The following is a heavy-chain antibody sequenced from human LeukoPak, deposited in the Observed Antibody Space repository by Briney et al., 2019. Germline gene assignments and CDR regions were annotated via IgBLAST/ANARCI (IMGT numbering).Heavy chain of an antibody. Sequence: PGGSLRLSCATSGFTLSTYAMNWVRQAPGKGLEWVGRIKSKADGETTDYASPVKGSFTISRDDSNNMVYLQMNSLKIEDTAVYYCAIDEPNYAPYDFDYWGQGTLVTVSS. J-gene: IGHJ4*02. D-gene: IGHD4/OR15-4a*01. CDR2: IKSKADGETT. CDR3: AIDEPNYAPYDFDY. CDR1: GFTLSTYA. V-gene: IGHV3-15*01.